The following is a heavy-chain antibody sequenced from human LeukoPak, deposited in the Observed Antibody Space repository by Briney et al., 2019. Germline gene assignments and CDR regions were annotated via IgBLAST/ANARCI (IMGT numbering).Heavy chain of an antibody. CDR1: GFTFSSYA. CDR2: ISGSGGST. J-gene: IGHJ3*02. Sequence: GGSLRLSCAASGFTFSSYAMSWVRQAPGKGLEWVSAISGSGGSTYYADSVKGRFTISRDNAKNSLYLQMNSLKTEDTAVYYCTRVNGIAVAGTGAFDIWGQGTMVTVSS. CDR3: TRVNGIAVAGTGAFDI. V-gene: IGHV3-23*01. D-gene: IGHD6-19*01.